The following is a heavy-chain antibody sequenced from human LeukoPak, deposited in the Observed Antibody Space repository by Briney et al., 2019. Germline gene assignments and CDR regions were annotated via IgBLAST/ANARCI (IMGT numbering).Heavy chain of an antibody. Sequence: SETLSLTCAVYGGSFSGYYWSWIRQPPGKGLEWIGEINHSGSTNYNPSLKSRVTISVDTSKNQFSLKLSSVTAADTAVYYCARASIAAAGWIDYWGQGTLVTVSS. J-gene: IGHJ4*02. V-gene: IGHV4-34*01. CDR2: INHSGST. D-gene: IGHD6-13*01. CDR1: GGSFSGYY. CDR3: ARASIAAAGWIDY.